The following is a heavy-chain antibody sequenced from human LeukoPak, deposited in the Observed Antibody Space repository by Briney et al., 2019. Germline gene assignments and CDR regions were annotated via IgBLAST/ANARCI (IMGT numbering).Heavy chain of an antibody. Sequence: GESLEISCKGSGYIFTSHWIGWVRQMPGKGLEWMGIIYPGDSDSRQSPSLRGQVTISADKSINTAYLQWNSLKASDTAMYYCARHVTERNAFDIWGQGTMVTVSS. CDR3: ARHVTERNAFDI. V-gene: IGHV5-51*01. CDR1: GYIFTSHW. D-gene: IGHD1-26*01. CDR2: IYPGDSDS. J-gene: IGHJ3*02.